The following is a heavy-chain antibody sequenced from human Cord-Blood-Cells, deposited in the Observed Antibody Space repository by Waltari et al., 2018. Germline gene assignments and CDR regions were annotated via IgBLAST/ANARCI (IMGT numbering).Heavy chain of an antibody. V-gene: IGHV4-39*01. CDR2: IYYSGST. CDR1: GGSISSSSYY. D-gene: IGHD6-6*01. Sequence: QLQLQESGPGLVKPSETLSLTCTVSGGSISSSSYYWGWIRQPPGKGLEWIGSIYYSGSTYDNPSLKSRVTISVDTSKNQFSLKLSSVTAADTAVYYCARLGMIAARENWFDPWGQGTLVTVSS. J-gene: IGHJ5*02. CDR3: ARLGMIAARENWFDP.